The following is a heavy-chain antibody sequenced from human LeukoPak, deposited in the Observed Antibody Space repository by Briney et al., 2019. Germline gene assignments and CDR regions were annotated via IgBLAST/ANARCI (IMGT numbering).Heavy chain of an antibody. CDR2: IFTSGST. V-gene: IGHV4-4*09. D-gene: IGHD4-17*01. CDR3: ASGDHPNWFDP. Sequence: SETLSLTCAVSGGSIRNYYWTWIRQPPGKGLEWIGYIFTSGSTNYNPSLKSRVTISVDASKNQFSLNLNSVTAADTAVYYCASGDHPNWFDPWGQGILVTVSS. J-gene: IGHJ5*02. CDR1: GGSIRNYY.